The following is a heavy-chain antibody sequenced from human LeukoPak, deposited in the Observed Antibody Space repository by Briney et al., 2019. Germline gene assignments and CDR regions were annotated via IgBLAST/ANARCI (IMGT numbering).Heavy chain of an antibody. Sequence: PGGSLRLSCAASGFTFSSYSMNWVRQAPGKGLAWVSYISSSSSTIYYADSVKGRFTISRDNAKNSLYLQMNSLRDEDTAVYYCARVLNYYGSGSYYYYYYYGMDVWGQGTTVTVSS. V-gene: IGHV3-48*02. CDR1: GFTFSSYS. J-gene: IGHJ6*02. CDR2: ISSSSSTI. D-gene: IGHD3-10*01. CDR3: ARVLNYYGSGSYYYYYYYGMDV.